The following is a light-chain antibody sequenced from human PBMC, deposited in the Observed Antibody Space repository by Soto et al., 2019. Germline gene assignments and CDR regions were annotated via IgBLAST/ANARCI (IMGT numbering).Light chain of an antibody. CDR1: SSDIGAYDL. V-gene: IGLV2-14*03. CDR3: TSFDPGRIYV. CDR2: EVS. Sequence: QSALTQPASVSGSPGQSITISCSGTSSDIGAYDLVSWYQQHPGRAPKLIIYEVSHRFSGLSYRFSGSKSGNTASLTISGLQHEEEGDHSCTSFDPGRIYVFGSGTKVTV. J-gene: IGLJ1*01.